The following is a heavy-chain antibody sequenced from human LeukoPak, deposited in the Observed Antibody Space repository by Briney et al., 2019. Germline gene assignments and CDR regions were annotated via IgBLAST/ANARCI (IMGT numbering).Heavy chain of an antibody. CDR1: GYSISSGYY. Sequence: SETLSLTCAVSGYSISSGYYWGWIRQPPGKGLEWLGSIYHSGSTYYNPSLKSRVTISVDTSKNQFSLKLSSVTAADTAVYYCARVGRYFDWLSLDYWGQGTLVTVSS. J-gene: IGHJ4*02. D-gene: IGHD3-9*01. CDR3: ARVGRYFDWLSLDY. CDR2: IYHSGST. V-gene: IGHV4-38-2*01.